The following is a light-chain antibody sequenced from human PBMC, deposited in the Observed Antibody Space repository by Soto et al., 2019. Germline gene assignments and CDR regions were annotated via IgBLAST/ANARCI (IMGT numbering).Light chain of an antibody. CDR2: GAS. CDR3: QQYGSSIT. J-gene: IGKJ5*01. Sequence: EIVMTQSPATLSVSPLERXPLXCRASQSVNSNLAWYQQKPGQAPRLLIYGASTRATGIPARFSGSGSGTNFTLTINRLEPEDFAVYYCQQYGSSITFGQGTRLEIK. CDR1: QSVNSN. V-gene: IGKV3-15*01.